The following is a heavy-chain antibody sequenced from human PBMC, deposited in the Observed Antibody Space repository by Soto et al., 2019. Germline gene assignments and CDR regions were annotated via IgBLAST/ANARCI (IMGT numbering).Heavy chain of an antibody. CDR2: VSIGGST. V-gene: IGHV3-23*01. CDR3: ARRRGAGGQFDY. J-gene: IGHJ4*02. D-gene: IGHD2-15*01. CDR1: GFTFSSYA. Sequence: DVQLLESGGGLVQPEGSLRLSCAASGFTFSSYAMGWVRQGPGKGLEWVAAVSIGGSTQYADSVRGRFTISRDNPTNTRSLQMNSLTAEVEGVYFCARRRGAGGQFDYWGQGALVTVSS.